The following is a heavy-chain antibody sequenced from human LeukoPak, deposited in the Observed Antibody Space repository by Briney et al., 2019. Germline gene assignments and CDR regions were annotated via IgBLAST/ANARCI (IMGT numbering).Heavy chain of an antibody. D-gene: IGHD2-15*01. CDR3: AKLQIVVVYYFDY. CDR1: GFTFSRYA. J-gene: IGHJ4*02. Sequence: GGSLRLSCAASGFTFSRYALSWVRQAPGKGLEWVSAISGSGGSTYYADSVKGRFTISRDNSKNTLYLQMNSLRAEDTAVYYCAKLQIVVVYYFDYWGQGTLVTVSS. V-gene: IGHV3-23*01. CDR2: ISGSGGST.